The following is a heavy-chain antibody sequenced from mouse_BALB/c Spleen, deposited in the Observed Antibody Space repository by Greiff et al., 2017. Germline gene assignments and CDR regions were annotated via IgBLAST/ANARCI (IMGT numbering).Heavy chain of an antibody. V-gene: IGHV5-12-1*01. CDR1: GFAFSSYD. J-gene: IGHJ2*01. CDR2: ISSGGGST. Sequence: EVQVVESGGGLVKPGGSLKLSCAASGFAFSSYDMSWVRQTPEKRLEWVAYISSGGGSTYYPDTVKGRFTISRDNAKNTLYLQMSSLKSEDTAMYYCARQYGYDAYYFDYWGQGTTLTVSS. D-gene: IGHD2-2*01. CDR3: ARQYGYDAYYFDY.